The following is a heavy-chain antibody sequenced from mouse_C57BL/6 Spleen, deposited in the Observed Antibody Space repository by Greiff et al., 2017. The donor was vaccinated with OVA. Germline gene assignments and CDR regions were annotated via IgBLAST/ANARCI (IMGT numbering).Heavy chain of an antibody. CDR1: GYAFSSYW. D-gene: IGHD1-1*01. CDR2: IYPGDGDT. J-gene: IGHJ2*01. V-gene: IGHV1-80*01. Sequence: QVQLQQSGAELVKPGASVKISCKASGYAFSSYWMNWVKQRPGKGLEWIGQIYPGDGDTNYNGKFKGKATLTADKSSSTAYMQLSSLTSEDSAVYFCATTTVVATKWYFDYWGKGTTLTVSS. CDR3: ATTTVVATKWYFDY.